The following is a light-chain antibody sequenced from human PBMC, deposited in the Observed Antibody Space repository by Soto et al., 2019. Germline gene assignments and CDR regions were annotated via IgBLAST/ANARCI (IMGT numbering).Light chain of an antibody. Sequence: DVVLTQSPPSLPVTLGQPASISCRSSQSLVYRDGNTHLNWFQQRPGQSPRRLIYTVSTRDSGVPDRFSGSGSGTDFTLKISGVEAEDVGVYYCMQGTHWPPTFGQGTKVEIK. CDR2: TVS. CDR1: QSLVYRDGNTH. V-gene: IGKV2-30*01. CDR3: MQGTHWPPT. J-gene: IGKJ1*01.